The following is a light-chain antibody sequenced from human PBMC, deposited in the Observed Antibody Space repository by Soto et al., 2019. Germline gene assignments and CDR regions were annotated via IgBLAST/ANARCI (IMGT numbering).Light chain of an antibody. J-gene: IGKJ4*01. V-gene: IGKV3-15*01. CDR2: GAS. CDR3: QQYHTWPIT. CDR1: QGVSRK. Sequence: DIVMTQSPATLSVAPGERVTFSCRASQGVSRKLAWYQHKPGQAPRLLISGASTGATGIPARFSGSGSGTEFTRTISSRQSEDCAIYYCQQYHTWPITFGGGTKVEIK.